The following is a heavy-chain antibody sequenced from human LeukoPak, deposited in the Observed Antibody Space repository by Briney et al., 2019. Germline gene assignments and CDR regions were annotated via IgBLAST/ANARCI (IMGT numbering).Heavy chain of an antibody. CDR1: GGTFSSYA. CDR2: IIPIFGTA. V-gene: IGHV1-69*13. J-gene: IGHJ6*02. Sequence: SVKVSCKASGGTFSSYAISWVRQAPGQGLEWMGGIIPIFGTANYAQKFQGRVTITADESTSTAYMELSSLRSEDTAVYYCARGTIFGVDIGPYGMDVWGQGTTVTVSS. D-gene: IGHD3-3*01. CDR3: ARGTIFGVDIGPYGMDV.